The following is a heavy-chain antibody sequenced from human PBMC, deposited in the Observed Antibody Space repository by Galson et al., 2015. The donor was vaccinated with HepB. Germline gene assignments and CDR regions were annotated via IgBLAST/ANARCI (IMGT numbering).Heavy chain of an antibody. D-gene: IGHD1-1*01. CDR1: GFTFSHYP. CDR2: ISHDGSSI. CDR3: TGDRFETNPMDVVPGTIVK. V-gene: IGHV3-30*07. J-gene: IGHJ4*02. Sequence: SLRLSCAASGFTFSHYPMHWVRQAPGKGLEWVAVISHDGSSIKNADSVKGRFTISRDNSKKTLYLQMDSLRDEDTAVYYCTGDRFETNPMDVVPGTIVKWGQGTLVTVSS.